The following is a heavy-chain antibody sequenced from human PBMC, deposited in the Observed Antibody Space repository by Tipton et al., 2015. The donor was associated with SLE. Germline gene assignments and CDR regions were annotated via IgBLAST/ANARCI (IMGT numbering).Heavy chain of an antibody. V-gene: IGHV4-61*08. CDR1: GGSISSSGYY. Sequence: TLSLTCTVSGGSISSSGYYWAWIRQPPGKGPEWIGYIYHSGSTNYNPSLRSQFTISVDTSKNQFYLNLRSVTAAATAVYYCARGSGWDAESFQDWGQGALLTVSS. CDR2: IYHSGST. D-gene: IGHD6-19*01. J-gene: IGHJ1*01. CDR3: ARGSGWDAESFQD.